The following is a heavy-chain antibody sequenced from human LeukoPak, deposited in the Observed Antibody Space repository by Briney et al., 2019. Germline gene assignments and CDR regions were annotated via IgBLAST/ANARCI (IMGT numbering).Heavy chain of an antibody. J-gene: IGHJ4*02. V-gene: IGHV3-30*04. CDR3: VRAGDYLVYFDS. CDR2: ISFDVTYK. Sequence: GGSLRLSCAASGFSFSTNAMHWVRQAPGKGLEWVAVISFDVTYKYYADSVMGRFTISRDNSKNTLYLQMNNLRTEDTAVYYCVRAGDYLVYFDSWGQGTLVTVSS. D-gene: IGHD4-17*01. CDR1: GFSFSTNA.